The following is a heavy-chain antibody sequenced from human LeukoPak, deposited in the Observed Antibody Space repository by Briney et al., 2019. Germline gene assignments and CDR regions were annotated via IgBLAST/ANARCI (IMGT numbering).Heavy chain of an antibody. Sequence: PGGSLRLSCAASGFTFSSYEMNWVRQAPGKGLEWVSYISSSGSTIYYADSVKGRFTISRDNAKTSLFLQMNSLRAEDTALYYCAAWYSETTQEHNSWGQGTLVTVSS. J-gene: IGHJ4*02. CDR1: GFTFSSYE. D-gene: IGHD2-21*01. CDR2: ISSSGSTI. V-gene: IGHV3-48*03. CDR3: AAWYSETTQEHNS.